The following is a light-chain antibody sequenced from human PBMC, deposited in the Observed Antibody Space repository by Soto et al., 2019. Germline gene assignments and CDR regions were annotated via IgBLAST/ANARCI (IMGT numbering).Light chain of an antibody. CDR2: DAS. V-gene: IGKV3D-11*01. CDR3: QQRSNWHPIT. Sequence: EIVLTQSPATLSLSPGERATLSCRASQGVSSYLAWYQQKPGQAPRLLIYDASNRATGIPARFSGSGPGTDFTLPISSLEPEDFAVYYCQQRSNWHPITFGQGTRLEIK. J-gene: IGKJ5*01. CDR1: QGVSSY.